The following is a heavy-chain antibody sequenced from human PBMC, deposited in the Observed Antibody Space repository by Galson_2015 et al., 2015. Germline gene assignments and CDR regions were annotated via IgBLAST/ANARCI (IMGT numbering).Heavy chain of an antibody. CDR2: IYPGDSDT. CDR1: GYSFTSYW. J-gene: IGHJ6*02. D-gene: IGHD3-16*02. V-gene: IGHV5-51*04. Sequence: QSGAEVKKPGESLKISCKGSGYSFTSYWIGWVRQMPGKGLEWMGIIYPGDSDTRYSPSFQGQVTISADKPISTAYLQWSSLKASDTAGYSCASDRANSAYDYVWGSYRSEGYYYGMDVWGQGTPVTVS. CDR3: ASDRANSAYDYVWGSYRSEGYYYGMDV.